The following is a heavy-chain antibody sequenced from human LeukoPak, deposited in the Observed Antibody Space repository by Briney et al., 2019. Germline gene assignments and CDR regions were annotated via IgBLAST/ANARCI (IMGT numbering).Heavy chain of an antibody. V-gene: IGHV4-61*02. J-gene: IGHJ6*02. Sequence: PSQTLSLTCTVSGGSISSGNYWSWIRQPAGKGLEWIGRIYTSGSTNYNPSHKSRVTISVDTSKNQFSLRLSSVTAADTAVYYCARDRIAAAGTYYGMDVWGQGTTVTVSS. CDR3: ARDRIAAAGTYYGMDV. D-gene: IGHD6-13*01. CDR1: GGSISSGNY. CDR2: IYTSGST.